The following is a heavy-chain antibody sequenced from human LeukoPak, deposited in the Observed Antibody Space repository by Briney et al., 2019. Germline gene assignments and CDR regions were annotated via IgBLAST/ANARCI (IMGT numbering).Heavy chain of an antibody. CDR1: GFTFSSYG. CDR3: AKDLLEQLVSPIYGMDV. J-gene: IGHJ6*02. Sequence: GGSLRLSCAASGFTFSSYGMHWVRQAPGKGLEWVAVISYDGSNKYYADSVKGRFTISRDNSKNTLYLQMNSLRAEDTAAYYCAKDLLEQLVSPIYGMDVWGQGTTVTVSS. V-gene: IGHV3-30*18. CDR2: ISYDGSNK. D-gene: IGHD6-6*01.